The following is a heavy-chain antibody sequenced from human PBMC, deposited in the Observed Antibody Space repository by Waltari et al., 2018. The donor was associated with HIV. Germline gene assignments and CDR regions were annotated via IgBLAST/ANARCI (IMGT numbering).Heavy chain of an antibody. CDR2: IIPIAEKA. CDR1: GGTLDRYS. Sequence: QVLLVQSGAEVRTPGSSVKVSCRASGGTLDRYSIHWVRQAPGQGLEWMGRIIPIAEKANSGQKFQGRVTITADKATSTAYMQLNSLRSDDTAVYYCASARETMGVDLDFWGQGTLVTVSS. D-gene: IGHD3-10*01. CDR3: ASARETMGVDLDF. J-gene: IGHJ4*02. V-gene: IGHV1-69*02.